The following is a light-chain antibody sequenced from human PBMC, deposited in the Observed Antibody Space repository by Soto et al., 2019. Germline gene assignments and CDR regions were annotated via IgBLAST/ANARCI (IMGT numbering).Light chain of an antibody. CDR2: NVT. CDR1: SSDVGDYNC. J-gene: IGLJ1*01. CDR3: NSYTTTFTYV. Sequence: QSALTQPASVSGSPGQSITISCTGTSSDVGDYNCVSWYQQHPGKAPKLIIYNVTYRPSEISNRFSGSKSGNTASLTISGLQAEDEADYYCNSYTTTFTYVFGTGTKLTVL. V-gene: IGLV2-14*01.